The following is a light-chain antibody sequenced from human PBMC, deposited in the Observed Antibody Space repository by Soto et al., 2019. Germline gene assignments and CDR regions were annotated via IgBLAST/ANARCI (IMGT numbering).Light chain of an antibody. CDR1: ISAVGAYNY. J-gene: IGLJ1*01. CDR2: EVS. CDR3: SSYTSSSTYV. Sequence: QSAPTQPASVSGSPGQAITLSCPGSISAVGAYNYVSWYQQHPGKAPKLMIYEVSNRPSGVSNRFSGSKSGNTASLTVSGLQAEDEADYYCSSYTSSSTYVFGTGTKVTVL. V-gene: IGLV2-14*01.